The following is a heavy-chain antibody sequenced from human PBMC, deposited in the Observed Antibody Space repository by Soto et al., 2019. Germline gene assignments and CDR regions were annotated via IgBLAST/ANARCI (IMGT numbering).Heavy chain of an antibody. Sequence: SVKVSCKASGYTFTGYYMHWVRQAPGQGLEWMGWINPNSGGTNYAQKFQGRVTMTRDTSISTAYMELSRLRSDDTAVYYCARVSDYDSTGGMDVWGQGTTVTVSS. CDR3: ARVSDYDSTGGMDV. V-gene: IGHV1-2*02. D-gene: IGHD3-3*01. J-gene: IGHJ6*02. CDR2: INPNSGGT. CDR1: GYTFTGYY.